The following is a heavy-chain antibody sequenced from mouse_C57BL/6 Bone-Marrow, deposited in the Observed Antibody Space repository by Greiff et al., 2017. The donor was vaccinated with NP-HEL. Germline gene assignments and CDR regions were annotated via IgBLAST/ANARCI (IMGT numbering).Heavy chain of an antibody. V-gene: IGHV1-42*01. CDR3: ARGNYYGSPYYFDY. CDR2: INPSTGGT. D-gene: IGHD1-1*01. Sequence: EVQLQQSGPELVKPGASVKISCKASGYSFTGYYMNWVKQSPEKSLEWIGEINPSTGGTTYNQKFKAKATLTVDTSSSTAYMQLKSLTSEDSAVYYCARGNYYGSPYYFDYWGQGTTLTVSS. CDR1: GYSFTGYY. J-gene: IGHJ2*01.